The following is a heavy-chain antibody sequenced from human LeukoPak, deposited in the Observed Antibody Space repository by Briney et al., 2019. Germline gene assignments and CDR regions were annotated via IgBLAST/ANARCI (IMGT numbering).Heavy chain of an antibody. Sequence: KSSETLSLTCAVYGGSFSGYYWSWIRQPPGEGLEWIGEINHSGSTNYNPSLKSRVTISVDTSKNQFSLKLSSVTAADTAVYYCARGEYEYCSGGSCYYSYWGQGTLVTVSS. D-gene: IGHD2-15*01. CDR2: INHSGST. J-gene: IGHJ4*02. CDR1: GGSFSGYY. V-gene: IGHV4-34*01. CDR3: ARGEYEYCSGGSCYYSY.